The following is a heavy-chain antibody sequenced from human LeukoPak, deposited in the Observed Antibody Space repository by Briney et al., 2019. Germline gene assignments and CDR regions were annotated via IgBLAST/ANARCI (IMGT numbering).Heavy chain of an antibody. CDR2: IKSKTDGGTR. CDR1: GFTFSHAW. D-gene: IGHD3-10*01. Sequence: GGSLRLSCAASGFTFSHAWMSWVRQAPGKGLEWVGRIKSKTDGGTRDYAAPVKGRFTISRDDSKNTLYLQMNSLKTEDTAVYYCTTSRHPYYYGSGGYYFDYWGQGTLVTVSS. V-gene: IGHV3-15*01. CDR3: TTSRHPYYYGSGGYYFDY. J-gene: IGHJ4*02.